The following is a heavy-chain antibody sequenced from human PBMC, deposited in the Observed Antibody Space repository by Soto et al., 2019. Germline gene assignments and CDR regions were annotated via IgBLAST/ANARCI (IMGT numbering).Heavy chain of an antibody. V-gene: IGHV3-48*02. D-gene: IGHD3-16*01. CDR1: GFTFSSYS. CDR2: ISSSSNTK. CDR3: LREARGDGDAFDI. J-gene: IGHJ3*02. Sequence: HPGGSLRLSCAVSGFTFSSYSMNWVRQAPGKGLEWVSYISSSSNTKYYADSVKGRFTISRDNGKNSLFLQMNSLRDEDTAVYYCLREARGDGDAFDIWGQXTMVTVSS.